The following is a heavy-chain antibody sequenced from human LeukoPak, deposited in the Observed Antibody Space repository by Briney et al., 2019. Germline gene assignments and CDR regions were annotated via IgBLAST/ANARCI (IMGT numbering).Heavy chain of an antibody. J-gene: IGHJ4*02. V-gene: IGHV4-30-4*08. CDR3: ARDRQYCSSTSCYRIHDY. Sequence: PQTLSLTCTVSGSSISSGDYYWSWIRQPPGKGLEWIGYIYYSGSTYYNPSLKSRVTISVDTSKNQFSLKLSSVTAADTAVYYCARDRQYCSSTSCYRIHDYWGQGTLVTVSS. CDR1: GSSISSGDYY. D-gene: IGHD2-2*01. CDR2: IYYSGST.